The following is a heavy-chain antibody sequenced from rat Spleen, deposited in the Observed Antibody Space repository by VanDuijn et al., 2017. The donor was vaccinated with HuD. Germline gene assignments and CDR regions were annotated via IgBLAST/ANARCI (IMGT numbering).Heavy chain of an antibody. CDR3: TGGGIPWYLDF. Sequence: EVQLVESGGGLVQPGRSMKLSCAASGFTLSDYAMAWVRQAPKKGLEWVATIIYDGSSTYYRDSVRGRFTISRDNAKSTLYLQMDSLRSEDTATYYCTGGGIPWYLDFWGPGTMVTVSS. J-gene: IGHJ1*01. D-gene: IGHD2-2*01. CDR2: IIYDGSST. CDR1: GFTLSDYA. V-gene: IGHV5-17*01.